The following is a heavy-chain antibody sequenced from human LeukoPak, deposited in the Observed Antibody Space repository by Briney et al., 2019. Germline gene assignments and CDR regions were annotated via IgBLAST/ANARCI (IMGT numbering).Heavy chain of an antibody. Sequence: GGSLRLTCAASVFTFSNYVMSWVRQAPGKGLEWVSVISCSRGTTYSADSVKGRPTISRDNSKNTLYLQMNSLRADNTAVYYCAKERTGGWPFDYWGQGTLVTVSS. CDR1: VFTFSNYV. CDR2: ISCSRGTT. J-gene: IGHJ4*02. V-gene: IGHV3-23*01. D-gene: IGHD6-19*01. CDR3: AKERTGGWPFDY.